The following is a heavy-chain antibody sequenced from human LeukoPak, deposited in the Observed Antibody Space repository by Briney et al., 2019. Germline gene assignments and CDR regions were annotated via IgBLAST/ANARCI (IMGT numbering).Heavy chain of an antibody. V-gene: IGHV4-39*07. Sequence: SETLSLTCTVSGGSISSSSYYWGWIRQPPGKGLEWLGSIYYSGSTYYNPSLKSRVTISVDTSKNQFSLKLSSVTAADTAVYYCAREVRIAARPLGYWGQGTLVTVSS. CDR3: AREVRIAARPLGY. D-gene: IGHD6-6*01. CDR1: GGSISSSSYY. J-gene: IGHJ4*02. CDR2: IYYSGST.